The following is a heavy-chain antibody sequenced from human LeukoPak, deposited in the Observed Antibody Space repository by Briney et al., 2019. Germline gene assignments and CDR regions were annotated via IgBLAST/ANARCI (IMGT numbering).Heavy chain of an antibody. CDR2: IYYSGST. CDR3: ARVGEYSSSSGGFDY. D-gene: IGHD6-6*01. Sequence: KPSETLSLTCTVSGGSISSYYWSWIRQPPGKGLEWIGYIYYSGSTNYNPSLKSRVTISVDTSKNQSSLKLSSVTAADTAVYYCARVGEYSSSSGGFDYWGQGTLVTVSS. V-gene: IGHV4-59*01. CDR1: GGSISSYY. J-gene: IGHJ4*02.